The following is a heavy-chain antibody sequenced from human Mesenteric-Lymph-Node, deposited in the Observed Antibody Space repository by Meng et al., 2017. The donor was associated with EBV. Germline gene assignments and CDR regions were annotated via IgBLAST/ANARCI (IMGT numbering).Heavy chain of an antibody. CDR1: GLTFRSYS. V-gene: IGHV3-21*01. D-gene: IGHD5-24*01. J-gene: IGHJ2*01. CDR2: ISSNSNYR. CDR3: AGSVRDGYNYGYRDL. Sequence: ETQLMETGGGLLKPGVSRRLSCSSSGLTFRSYSINWVRQAPGKGLEWVSSISSNSNYRFSRVSVKGRYTISRDNAKNARYRQMNSLRVEDTAVDYCAGSVRDGYNYGYRDLWGRGTLVTVSS.